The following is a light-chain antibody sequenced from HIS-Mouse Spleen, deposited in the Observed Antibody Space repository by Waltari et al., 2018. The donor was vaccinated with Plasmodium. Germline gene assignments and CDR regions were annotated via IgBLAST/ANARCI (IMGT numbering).Light chain of an antibody. CDR2: DAS. Sequence: IRMTQSPSSFSASTGDRVTITCRASQGISSYLAWYQQKPGKAPKLLIYDASNLETGVPSRFSGSGSGTDFTFTISSLQPEDIATYYCQQYDNLPPLFTFGPGTKVDIK. J-gene: IGKJ3*01. CDR1: QGISSY. CDR3: QQYDNLPPLFT. V-gene: IGKV1-33*01.